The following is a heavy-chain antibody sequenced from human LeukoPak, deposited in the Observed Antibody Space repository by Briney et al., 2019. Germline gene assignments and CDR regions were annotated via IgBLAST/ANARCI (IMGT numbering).Heavy chain of an antibody. D-gene: IGHD4-17*01. J-gene: IGHJ2*01. CDR1: GGSFSGYY. CDR2: IYHSGST. CDR3: ARERRGGYGDYYWYFDL. Sequence: SETLSLTCAVYGGSFSGYYWSWIRQPPGKGLEWIGEIYHSGSTNYNPSLKSRVTISVDKSKNQFSLKLSSVTAADTAVYYCARERRGGYGDYYWYFDLWGRGTLVTVSS. V-gene: IGHV4-34*01.